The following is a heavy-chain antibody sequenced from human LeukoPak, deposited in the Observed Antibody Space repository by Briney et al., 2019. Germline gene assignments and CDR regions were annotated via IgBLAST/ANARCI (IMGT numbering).Heavy chain of an antibody. Sequence: PGGSLRLSCAASGFTFSSYGMHWVRQAPGRGLEWVAVISYDGSNKYYADSVKGRFTISRDNSKNTLYLQMNSLRAEDTAVYYCAKGTPYSRGEYFQHWGQGTLVTVSS. D-gene: IGHD6-13*01. CDR3: AKGTPYSRGEYFQH. CDR1: GFTFSSYG. V-gene: IGHV3-30*18. CDR2: ISYDGSNK. J-gene: IGHJ1*01.